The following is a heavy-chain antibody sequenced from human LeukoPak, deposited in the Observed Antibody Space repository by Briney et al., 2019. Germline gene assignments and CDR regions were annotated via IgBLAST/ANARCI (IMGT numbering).Heavy chain of an antibody. Sequence: SQTLSLTCTVSGGSISSGDYYWSWSRQPPGKGLEWIRYIYYSGSTYYNPSFKSRVTISVDTSKNQFSLKLSSVTAADTAVYYCARALDSTQEDAFDIWGQGTMVTVSS. CDR2: IYYSGST. CDR1: GGSISSGDYY. CDR3: ARALDSTQEDAFDI. J-gene: IGHJ3*02. V-gene: IGHV4-30-4*01. D-gene: IGHD2-2*01.